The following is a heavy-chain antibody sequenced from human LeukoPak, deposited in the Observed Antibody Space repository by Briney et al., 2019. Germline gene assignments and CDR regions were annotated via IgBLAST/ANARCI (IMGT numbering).Heavy chain of an antibody. Sequence: GGSLRLSCAASGFTFSSYSMNWVRQAPGKGLEWVSYISSSSSTIYYADSVKGRFTISRDNAKNSLYLQMNSLRAEDTAVYYCARMVYDYVWGSYRSLDYWGQGTLVTVSS. CDR3: ARMVYDYVWGSYRSLDY. CDR2: ISSSSSTI. D-gene: IGHD3-16*02. J-gene: IGHJ4*02. CDR1: GFTFSSYS. V-gene: IGHV3-48*04.